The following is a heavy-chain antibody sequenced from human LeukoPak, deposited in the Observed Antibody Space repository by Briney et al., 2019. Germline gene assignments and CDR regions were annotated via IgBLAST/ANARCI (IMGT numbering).Heavy chain of an antibody. CDR2: IYTSGST. CDR3: ARGGLAGSSWYTNSYNWCDP. CDR1: GGSISSGSYY. Sequence: PSETLSLTCTVSGGSISSGSYYWSWIRQPAGQGLEGIGRIYTSGSTNYNPSLKSRVTISVDTSKNQFSLKLSSVTAADTAVYYCARGGLAGSSWYTNSYNWCDPWGQGTLVSVPS. J-gene: IGHJ5*02. D-gene: IGHD6-13*01. V-gene: IGHV4-61*02.